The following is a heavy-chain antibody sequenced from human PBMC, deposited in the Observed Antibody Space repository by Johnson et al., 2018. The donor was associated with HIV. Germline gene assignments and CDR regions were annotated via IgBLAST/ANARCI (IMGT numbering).Heavy chain of an antibody. CDR3: PRPHLEVLPAAVFDI. V-gene: IGHV3-13*01. CDR1: GFTFSSYD. Sequence: VESGGGLVQPGGSLRLSCAASGFTFSSYDMHWVRQATGKGLEWVSAIGTAGDTYYPGSVKGRFTISRDNSKNTLYLHMNSLRADDPAVYYCPRPHLEVLPAAVFDIWGQGTMVTVSS. CDR2: IGTAGDT. J-gene: IGHJ3*02. D-gene: IGHD2-2*01.